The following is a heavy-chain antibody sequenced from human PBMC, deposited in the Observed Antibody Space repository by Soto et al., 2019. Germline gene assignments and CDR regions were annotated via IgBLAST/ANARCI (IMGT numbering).Heavy chain of an antibody. D-gene: IGHD3-9*01. CDR2: IGGNGDST. CDR3: AKLRYFDWSSYNWFEY. CDR1: GFIFGDYS. J-gene: IGHJ5*01. Sequence: GGSLRLSCAGSGFIFGDYSMHWVRQAPGKGLEWVSGIGGNGDSTSYADSVKGRFTVSRDNSKNTLYLQMNSLRVEDTAVYYCAKLRYFDWSSYNWFEYWGQGTPVTVSS. V-gene: IGHV3-23*01.